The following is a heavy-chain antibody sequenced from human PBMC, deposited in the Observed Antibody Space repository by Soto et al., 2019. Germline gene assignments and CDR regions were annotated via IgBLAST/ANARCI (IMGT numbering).Heavy chain of an antibody. V-gene: IGHV4-39*01. CDR2: IYYSGST. D-gene: IGHD3-10*01. Sequence: QLQLQESGPGLVKPSETLSLTCTVSGGSISSSSYYWGWIRQPPGKGLEWIGSIYYSGSTYYNPSLKSRVTMSVDTSKTQFSLKLSSVTAADTAVYYCARHGLPGDHEGWNYYYYGMDVWGQGTTVTVSS. CDR1: GGSISSSSYY. CDR3: ARHGLPGDHEGWNYYYYGMDV. J-gene: IGHJ6*02.